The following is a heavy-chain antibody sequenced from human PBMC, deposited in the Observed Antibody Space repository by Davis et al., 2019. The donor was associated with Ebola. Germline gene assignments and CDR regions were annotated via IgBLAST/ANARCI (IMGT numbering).Heavy chain of an antibody. CDR3: ARGGIAAPYYYGMDV. J-gene: IGHJ6*02. CDR1: GLRFSTSE. D-gene: IGHD6-13*01. CDR2: ISRRSDYI. Sequence: PGGSLRLSCVASGLRFSTSEMNWVRQAPGKGLEWVSSISRRSDYIYYADSVKGRFTISRDNAKNSLYLEISSLRAEDTAVYYCARGGIAAPYYYGMDVWGQGTTVTVSS. V-gene: IGHV3-21*01.